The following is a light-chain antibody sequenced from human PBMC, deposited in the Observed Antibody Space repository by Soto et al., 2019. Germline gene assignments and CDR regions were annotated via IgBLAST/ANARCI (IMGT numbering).Light chain of an antibody. CDR2: YDS. CDR3: QVWDSSSDQ. V-gene: IGLV3-21*04. Sequence: SYELTQPPSVSVAPGKTARITCGGNNIGSKSVHWYQRKPGQAPVLVIYYDSDRPSGIPERFSGSNSGNTATLTISRVEAGDEADHYCQVWDSSSDQFGGGTKLTVL. J-gene: IGLJ2*01. CDR1: NIGSKS.